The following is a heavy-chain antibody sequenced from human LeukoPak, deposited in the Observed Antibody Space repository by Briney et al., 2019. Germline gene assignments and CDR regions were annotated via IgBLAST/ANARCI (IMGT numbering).Heavy chain of an antibody. J-gene: IGHJ4*02. Sequence: PSETLSLTCNVSGASFESHYWTWIRQTPDKRLEWIGYYFDTGSTDYNPSLKSRVTMSVDRSKNQFFLSLKSVTAADTAVYYCVRTGWELLTTWGPGTPVTGSS. D-gene: IGHD4-23*01. CDR2: YFDTGST. CDR3: VRTGWELLTT. CDR1: GASFESHY. V-gene: IGHV4-59*11.